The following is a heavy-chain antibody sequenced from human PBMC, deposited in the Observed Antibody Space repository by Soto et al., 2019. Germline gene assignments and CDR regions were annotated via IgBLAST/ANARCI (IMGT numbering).Heavy chain of an antibody. V-gene: IGHV4-31*03. CDR3: ERATPAGSADF. J-gene: IGHJ4*02. Sequence: SETLSLTCTVSGGSNIRDGYYWSWIRQHPGKGLEWIAYISYSGSSYSNPSLKSRVTISADTSKNQFSLRLTSVTAADTAVYFCERATPAGSADFWGQGTLVTVSS. D-gene: IGHD2-2*01. CDR2: ISYSGSS. CDR1: GGSNIRDGYY.